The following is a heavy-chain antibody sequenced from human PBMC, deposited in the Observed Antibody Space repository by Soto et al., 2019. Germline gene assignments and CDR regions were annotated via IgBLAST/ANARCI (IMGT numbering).Heavy chain of an antibody. J-gene: IGHJ3*01. D-gene: IGHD3-16*01. Sequence: QVQLVQSGAEVMNPGDSVKVSCKASGGTFSTYTIYWLRQAPGPGLEWVRSIIPLVGTTKYAQNFQGRGTMTAEESTSTAYMELSSLRAEEKGVYYCARRIDDRADDAFDVWGEGTAVSVSA. CDR2: IIPLVGTT. CDR1: GGTFSTYT. CDR3: ARRIDDRADDAFDV. V-gene: IGHV1-69*18.